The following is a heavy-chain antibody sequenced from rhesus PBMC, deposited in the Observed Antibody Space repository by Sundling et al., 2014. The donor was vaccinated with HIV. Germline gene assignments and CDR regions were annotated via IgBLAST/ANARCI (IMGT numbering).Heavy chain of an antibody. CDR3: ARHRGYCTSGSCYVLDCDV. V-gene: IGHV4-93*02. J-gene: IGHJ1*01. CDR1: GDSISTSYW. CDR2: IFGSGVNT. D-gene: IGHD2-2*01. Sequence: QLQLQESGPGLVKPSETLSLTCAVSGDSISTSYWSWIRQSPGTGLEWIGGIFGSGVNTKYNPSLPSRVTISIDTSKKQFSLKLTSVTAADTAVYYCARHRGYCTSGSCYVLDCDVWGQGALVTVSS.